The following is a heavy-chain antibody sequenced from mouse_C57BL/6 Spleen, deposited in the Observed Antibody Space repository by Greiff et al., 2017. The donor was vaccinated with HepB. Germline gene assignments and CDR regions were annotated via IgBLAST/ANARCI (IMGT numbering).Heavy chain of an antibody. CDR3: ARHGDYDSYWYFDV. Sequence: EVNVVESGGDLVKPGGSLKLSCAASGFTFSSYGMSWVRQTPDKRLEWVATISSGGSYTYYPDSVKGRFTISRDNAKNTLYLQMSSLKSEDTAMYYCARHGDYDSYWYFDVWGTGTTVTVSS. CDR2: ISSGGSYT. V-gene: IGHV5-6*01. D-gene: IGHD2-4*01. J-gene: IGHJ1*03. CDR1: GFTFSSYG.